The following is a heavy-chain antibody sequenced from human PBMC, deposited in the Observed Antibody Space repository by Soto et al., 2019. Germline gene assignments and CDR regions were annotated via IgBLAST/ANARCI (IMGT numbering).Heavy chain of an antibody. V-gene: IGHV3-33*01. J-gene: IGHJ6*02. D-gene: IGHD3-3*01. CDR3: ASDDFLRNYYGMDV. CDR1: GFTFSSYG. CDR2: IWYDGSNK. Sequence: GGSLRLSCAASGFTFSSYGMHWVRQAPGKGLEWVAVIWYDGSNKYYADSVKGRFTISRDNSKNTLYLQMNSLRAEDTAVYYCASDDFLRNYYGMDVWGQGTTVTVSS.